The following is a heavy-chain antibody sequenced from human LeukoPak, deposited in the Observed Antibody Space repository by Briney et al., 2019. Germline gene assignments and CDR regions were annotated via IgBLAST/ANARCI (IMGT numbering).Heavy chain of an antibody. Sequence: QPGGSLRLSCAVSGFTVSNFWMSWVRQAPGRGLEWVANIHPEGNEKYHVESVKGRFTISRDNAKNLLFLQMNGLRVEDTAVYYCARGDDFSGDHWGQGTLVTVSS. CDR2: IHPEGNEK. V-gene: IGHV3-7*04. CDR3: ARGDDFSGDH. D-gene: IGHD1-1*01. J-gene: IGHJ4*02. CDR1: GFTVSNFW.